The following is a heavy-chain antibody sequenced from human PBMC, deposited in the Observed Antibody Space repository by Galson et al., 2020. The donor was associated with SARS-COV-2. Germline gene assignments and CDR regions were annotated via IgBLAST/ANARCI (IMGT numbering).Heavy chain of an antibody. V-gene: IGHV4-31*03. J-gene: IGHJ4*02. Sequence: SETLSLTCTVSGGSISSGGYYWSWIRQHPGKGLEWIGYIYYSGSTYYNPSLKSRVTISVDTSKNQFSLKLSSVTAADTAVYYCARGSLWFGEFLGGSNYYFDYWGQGTLVTVSS. CDR3: ARGSLWFGEFLGGSNYYFDY. CDR1: GGSISSGGYY. D-gene: IGHD3-10*01. CDR2: IYYSGST.